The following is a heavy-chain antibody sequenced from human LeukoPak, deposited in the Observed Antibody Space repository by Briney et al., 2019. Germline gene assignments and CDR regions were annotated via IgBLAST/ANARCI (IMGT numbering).Heavy chain of an antibody. Sequence: GGSLRLSCATSGFTVSSNYMSWVRQAPGKGLEWVSVIYSGGSTYYADSVKGRFTISRDNSKNTLYLQMNSLRAEDTAVYYCARDRGGLGGYYGMDVWGQGTTVTVSS. CDR2: IYSGGST. D-gene: IGHD5-12*01. CDR3: ARDRGGLGGYYGMDV. V-gene: IGHV3-53*01. J-gene: IGHJ6*02. CDR1: GFTVSSNY.